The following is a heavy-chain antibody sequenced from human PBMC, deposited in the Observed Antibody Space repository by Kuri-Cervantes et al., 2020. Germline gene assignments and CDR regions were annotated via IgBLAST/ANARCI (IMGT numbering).Heavy chain of an antibody. CDR2: ISSSGSTI. CDR3: ARVPYYDSAGYHYNWFDP. J-gene: IGHJ5*02. Sequence: GESLKISCAASGFTFSSYEMNWVRQAPGKGLEWVSYISSSGSTIYYADSVKGRFTISRDNAKNSLYLQMNSLRDEDTAVYYCARVPYYDSAGYHYNWFDPWGQGTLVTVSS. D-gene: IGHD3-22*01. CDR1: GFTFSSYE. V-gene: IGHV3-48*03.